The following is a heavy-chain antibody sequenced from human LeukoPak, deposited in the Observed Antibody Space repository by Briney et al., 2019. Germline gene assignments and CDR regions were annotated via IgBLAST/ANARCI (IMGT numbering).Heavy chain of an antibody. J-gene: IGHJ4*02. CDR3: ARASYSSSWYVLDY. CDR1: GFTFSSYA. CDR2: ISYDGSNK. D-gene: IGHD6-13*01. Sequence: PGGSLRLSCAASGFTFSSYAMHWVRQAPGKGLEWVAVISYDGSNKYYADSVKGRFTISRDNSKNTLYLQMNSLRAEDTAVYYCARASYSSSWYVLDYWGQGTLVTVSS. V-gene: IGHV3-30*04.